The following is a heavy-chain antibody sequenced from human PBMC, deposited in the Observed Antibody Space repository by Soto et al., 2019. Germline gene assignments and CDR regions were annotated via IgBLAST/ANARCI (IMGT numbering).Heavy chain of an antibody. J-gene: IGHJ3*02. CDR3: AKDWESLEVGATADAFDI. Sequence: GGSLRLSCAASGFTFDDYAMHWVRQAPGKGLEWVSGISWNSGSIGYADSVKGRFTISRDNAKNSLYLQMNSLRAEDTALYYCAKDWESLEVGATADAFDIWGQGTMVTVSS. CDR1: GFTFDDYA. CDR2: ISWNSGSI. V-gene: IGHV3-9*01. D-gene: IGHD1-26*01.